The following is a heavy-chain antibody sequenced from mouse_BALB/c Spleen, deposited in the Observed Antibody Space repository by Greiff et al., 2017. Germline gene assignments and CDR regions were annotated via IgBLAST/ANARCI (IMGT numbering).Heavy chain of an antibody. CDR1: GFNIKDTY. CDR3: ASERYYYGSSSYAMDY. CDR2: IDPANGNT. D-gene: IGHD1-1*01. V-gene: IGHV14-3*02. J-gene: IGHJ4*01. Sequence: EVQLQESGAELVKPGASVKLSCTASGFNIKDTYMHWVKLRPEQGLEWIGRIDPANGNTKYDPKFQGKATITADTSSNTAYLQLSSLTSEDTAVYYCASERYYYGSSSYAMDYWGQGTSVTVSS.